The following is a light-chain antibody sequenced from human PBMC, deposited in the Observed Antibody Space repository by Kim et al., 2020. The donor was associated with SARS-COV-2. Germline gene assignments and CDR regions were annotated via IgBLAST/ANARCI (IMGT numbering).Light chain of an antibody. Sequence: RVTISCSGSSSNIGSNYVYWYQQFQGTAPKLLIYRNDQRPSGVPDRFSGSKSGTSGSLAISGLRSEDEADYYCAAWDDRLSGHVVFGGGTQLTVL. J-gene: IGLJ2*01. CDR1: SSNIGSNY. V-gene: IGLV1-47*01. CDR2: RND. CDR3: AAWDDRLSGHVV.